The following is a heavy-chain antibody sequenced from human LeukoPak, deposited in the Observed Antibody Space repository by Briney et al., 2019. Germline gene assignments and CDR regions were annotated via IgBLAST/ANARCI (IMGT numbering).Heavy chain of an antibody. D-gene: IGHD3-3*01. Sequence: GGSLRLSCAASGFTFSSYAMSWVRQAPGKGLEWVSAISGSGVSTYYADSVKGRFPISRDNSKNTLYLQMNSLRAEDTAVYYCAKRGDFWSGFTRGFDYWGQGTLVTVSS. CDR2: ISGSGVST. CDR3: AKRGDFWSGFTRGFDY. J-gene: IGHJ4*02. V-gene: IGHV3-23*01. CDR1: GFTFSSYA.